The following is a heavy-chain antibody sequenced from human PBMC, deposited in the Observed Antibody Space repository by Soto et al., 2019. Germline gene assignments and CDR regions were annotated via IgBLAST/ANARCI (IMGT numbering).Heavy chain of an antibody. CDR3: ARVYYYDYGMDV. CDR2: IYYSGST. J-gene: IGHJ6*02. V-gene: IGHV4-59*01. Sequence: PETLSLTWTVSGGSISSYYWSWIRQPPGKGLEWIGYIYYSGSTNYNPSLKSRVTISVDTSKNQFCLKLSSGTAADTAVYHCARVYYYDYGMDVWGQGTTVTVS. CDR1: GGSISSYY.